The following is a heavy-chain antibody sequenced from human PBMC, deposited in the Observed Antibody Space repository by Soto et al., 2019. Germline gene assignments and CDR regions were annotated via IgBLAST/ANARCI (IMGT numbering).Heavy chain of an antibody. CDR2: ISGSGGST. D-gene: IGHD3-9*01. Sequence: PGGSLRLSCAASGFTFSSYAMSWVRQAPGKGLEWVSAISGSGGSTYYADSVKGRFTISRDNSKNTLYLQMNSLRAEDTAVYYCAKDALILRYFDWSPKPYFDYWGQGTLVTVSS. J-gene: IGHJ4*02. CDR3: AKDALILRYFDWSPKPYFDY. CDR1: GFTFSSYA. V-gene: IGHV3-23*01.